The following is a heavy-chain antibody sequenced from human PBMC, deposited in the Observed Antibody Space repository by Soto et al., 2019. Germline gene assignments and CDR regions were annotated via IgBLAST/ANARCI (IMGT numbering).Heavy chain of an antibody. CDR3: AYWLIALHAFDI. CDR2: ITSGSVTR. D-gene: IGHD5-12*01. J-gene: IGHJ3*02. CDR1: GFTFSSDS. Sequence: EVQLVESGGGLVQPGGSLILSCAASGFTFSSDSMSWVRQAPGKWLEWVSYITSGSVTRYYADSVKGRFTISRDNAKSSLYLQMNSLRAEDTAVYYCAYWLIALHAFDIWCQGTMVTVSS. V-gene: IGHV3-48*01.